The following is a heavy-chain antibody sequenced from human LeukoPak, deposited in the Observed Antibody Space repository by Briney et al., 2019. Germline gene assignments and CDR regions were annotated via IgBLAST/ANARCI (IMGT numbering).Heavy chain of an antibody. D-gene: IGHD5-24*01. CDR3: ARDSSRRDGNKGFDY. CDR1: GYSISSGYY. J-gene: IGHJ4*02. Sequence: SETLSLTCTVSGYSISSGYYWGWIRQPPGKGLEWIGSIYHSGSTYYNPSLKSRVTISVDTSKNQFSLKLSSVTAADTAVYYCARDSSRRDGNKGFDYWGQGTLVTVSS. V-gene: IGHV4-38-2*02. CDR2: IYHSGST.